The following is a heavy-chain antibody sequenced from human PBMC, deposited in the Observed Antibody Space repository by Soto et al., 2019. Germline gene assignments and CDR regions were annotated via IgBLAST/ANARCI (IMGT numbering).Heavy chain of an antibody. J-gene: IGHJ3*02. CDR2: SKTDGSDT. CDR3: ARPRTSDWAYDI. D-gene: IGHD3-9*01. Sequence: EVQLVESGGGLVQPGGSLRLSCAASGFTFSNYWMHWVRQSPGKGLVWVSRSKTDGSDTHYADSVKGRFTISRDNAKNTLYLQMNSLRDEDTAVYYCARPRTSDWAYDIWGQGTMVIVSS. CDR1: GFTFSNYW. V-gene: IGHV3-74*01.